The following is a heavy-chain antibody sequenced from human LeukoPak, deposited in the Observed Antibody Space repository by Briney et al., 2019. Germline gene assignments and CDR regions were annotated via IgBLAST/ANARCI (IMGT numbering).Heavy chain of an antibody. CDR2: IRNSGSST. CDR3: AKDYEPLVGVHRWGDWFDP. CDR1: GFTFSSYG. D-gene: IGHD1-26*01. J-gene: IGHJ5*02. Sequence: GGSLRLSCAASGFTFSSYGMNWVRQAPGKGLEWVSTIRNSGSSTSYADSVKGRFTISRDNAKNSLYLQMNSLRAEDTAVYYCAKDYEPLVGVHRWGDWFDPWGQGTLVTVSS. V-gene: IGHV3-23*01.